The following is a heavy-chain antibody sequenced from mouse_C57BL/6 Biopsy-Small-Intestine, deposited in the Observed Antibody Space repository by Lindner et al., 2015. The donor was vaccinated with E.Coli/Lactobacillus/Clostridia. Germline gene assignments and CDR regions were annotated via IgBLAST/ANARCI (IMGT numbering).Heavy chain of an antibody. V-gene: IGHV5-17*01. D-gene: IGHD4-1*01. CDR3: ARRTGTSGYFDY. CDR1: GFTFSDYG. J-gene: IGHJ2*01. Sequence: QLQESGGGLVKPGGSLKLSCAASGFTFSDYGMHWVRQAPEKGLEWVAYISTGSSPIYYADTVKGRFTISRDNAKNTLFLQMTSLRSEDTAMYYCARRTGTSGYFDYWGQGTTLTVSS. CDR2: ISTGSSPI.